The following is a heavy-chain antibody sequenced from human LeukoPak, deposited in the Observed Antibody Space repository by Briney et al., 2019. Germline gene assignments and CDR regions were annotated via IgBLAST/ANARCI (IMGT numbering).Heavy chain of an antibody. CDR3: AKRRGSSWYQDIEY. D-gene: IGHD6-13*01. V-gene: IGHV3-23*01. Sequence: GGSLRLSCAASGFTFSNFWMSWVRQAPGKGLEWVSAISGSGNSTYYADSVKGRFTISRDNSKNTLYLQMNSLRAEDTAVYYCAKRRGSSWYQDIEYWGQGTLVTVSS. CDR1: GFTFSNFW. CDR2: ISGSGNST. J-gene: IGHJ4*02.